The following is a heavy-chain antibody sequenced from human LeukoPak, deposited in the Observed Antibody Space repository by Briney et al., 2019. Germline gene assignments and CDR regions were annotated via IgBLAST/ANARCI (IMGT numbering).Heavy chain of an antibody. D-gene: IGHD2-21*01. J-gene: IGHJ4*02. CDR3: VRDNPRCCGVIPANIDDY. V-gene: IGHV3-48*01. CDR1: GFTFSRDS. CDR2: INGGGSPI. Sequence: GGSLRLSCAASGFTFSRDSMNWVRQAPGKGLERVSYINGGGSPIFYADSVRGRFTISRDNAKNSPHLQMNSLRAEDTAVYYCVRDNPRCCGVIPANIDDYWGQGTLVTVSS.